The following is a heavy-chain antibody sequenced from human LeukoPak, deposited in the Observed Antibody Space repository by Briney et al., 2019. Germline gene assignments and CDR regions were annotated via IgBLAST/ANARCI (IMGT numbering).Heavy chain of an antibody. Sequence: ASVRVSCKASGYIFRGYAIHLVRQVSGEGPEWMGFINLSNGATTYAEQFQDRVAMSADTSIDTAYRELTGLTSDDTAMYYCARDMWGISLIFPWGQGTLVTVSS. J-gene: IGHJ4*02. CDR2: INLSNGAT. CDR1: GYIFRGYA. V-gene: IGHV1-2*02. CDR3: ARDMWGISLIFP. D-gene: IGHD3-10*01.